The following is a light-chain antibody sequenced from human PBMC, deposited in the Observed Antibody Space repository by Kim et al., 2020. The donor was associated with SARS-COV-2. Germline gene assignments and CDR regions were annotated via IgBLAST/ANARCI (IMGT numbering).Light chain of an antibody. J-gene: IGLJ2*01. CDR3: SSYTSSSTVV. Sequence: GQSVTIACTGTSSDVGSYNRVSWYRQPPGTAPKLLIYDVSNRPSGVPDRFSGSKSGNTASLTISGLQAEDEADYYCSSYTSSSTVVFGGGTQLTVL. CDR1: SSDVGSYNR. CDR2: DVS. V-gene: IGLV2-18*02.